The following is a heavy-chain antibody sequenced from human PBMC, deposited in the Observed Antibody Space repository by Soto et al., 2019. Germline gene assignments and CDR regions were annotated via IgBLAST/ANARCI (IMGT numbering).Heavy chain of an antibody. CDR3: ARGTITMVRGVIWHYFDY. J-gene: IGHJ4*02. CDR2: ISSSSSYI. V-gene: IGHV3-21*01. Sequence: ESGGGLVKPGGSLRLSCAASGFTFSSYSMNWVRQAPGKGLEWVSSISSSSSYIYYADSVKGRFTISRDNAKNSLYLQMNSLRAEDTAVYYCARGTITMVRGVIWHYFDYWGQGTLVTVSS. CDR1: GFTFSSYS. D-gene: IGHD3-10*01.